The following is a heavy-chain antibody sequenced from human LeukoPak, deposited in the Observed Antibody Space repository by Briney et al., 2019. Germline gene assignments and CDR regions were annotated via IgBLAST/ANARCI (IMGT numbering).Heavy chain of an antibody. J-gene: IGHJ4*02. Sequence: GGSLRLACAASGFTFSSYGMHWVRQAPGKGLEWVAFIRYDGSNKYYADSVKGRFTFSRDNSKNTLYLQMNSLRAEDTAVYYCAKSPNYYRSGSYYGGYFDYWGQGTLVTVSS. CDR3: AKSPNYYRSGSYYGGYFDY. D-gene: IGHD3-10*01. CDR2: IRYDGSNK. V-gene: IGHV3-30*02. CDR1: GFTFSSYG.